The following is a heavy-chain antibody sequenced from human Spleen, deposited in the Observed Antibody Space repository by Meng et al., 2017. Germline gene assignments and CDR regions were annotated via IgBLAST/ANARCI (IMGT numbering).Heavy chain of an antibody. D-gene: IGHD1-1*01. J-gene: IGHJ4*02. CDR1: GFTFNIYW. CDR2: INSDGSTT. Sequence: GESLKISCAASGFTFNIYWMHWVRQAPGKGLVWVSRINSDGSTTTYADSVKGRFTISRDNAKNTLYLQINSLRVEDTAVYYCVTDMNWKFDYWGQGTLVTVSS. CDR3: VTDMNWKFDY. V-gene: IGHV3-74*01.